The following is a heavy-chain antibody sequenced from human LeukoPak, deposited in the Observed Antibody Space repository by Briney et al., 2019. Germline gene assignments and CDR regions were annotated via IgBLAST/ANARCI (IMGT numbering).Heavy chain of an antibody. CDR1: GFTFSSSW. Sequence: GGSLRLSCAASGFTFSSSWIHWVRQAPGKGLVWVSRINKDGSVTDYAESVKGRFSISRDNAKNTLYLQMDSLRTEDTAVYYCARAAYNSSPDYWGQGTLVTVSS. CDR3: ARAAYNSSPDY. D-gene: IGHD6-6*01. J-gene: IGHJ4*02. V-gene: IGHV3-74*01. CDR2: INKDGSVT.